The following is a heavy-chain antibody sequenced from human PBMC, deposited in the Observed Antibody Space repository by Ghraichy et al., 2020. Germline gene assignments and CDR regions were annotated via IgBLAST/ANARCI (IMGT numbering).Heavy chain of an antibody. V-gene: IGHV3-23*01. Sequence: GGSLRLSCAASGFSFSNYVLTWVRQAPGKGLEWVSTISAGGTTTYYADSVKGRFTISRDNSQNTLYLQLNSLRVEDTAVYYCAKAWGNCSGGTCPSYNWFDPLGQGTLVTVSS. J-gene: IGHJ5*02. CDR2: ISAGGTTT. CDR1: GFSFSNYV. D-gene: IGHD2-15*01. CDR3: AKAWGNCSGGTCPSYNWFDP.